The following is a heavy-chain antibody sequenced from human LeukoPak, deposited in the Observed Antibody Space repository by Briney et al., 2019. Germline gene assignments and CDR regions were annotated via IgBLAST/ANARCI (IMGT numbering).Heavy chain of an antibody. J-gene: IGHJ4*02. V-gene: IGHV3-21*01. D-gene: IGHD3-9*01. CDR1: GFTFSSYS. Sequence: GGSLRLSCAASGFTFSSYSMNWVRQAPGKGLEWVSSISSSSSYIYYADSVRGRFTTSRDNAKNSLYLQMNSLRAEDTAVYYCARCTPNYDILTDLDYWGQGTLVTVSS. CDR2: ISSSSSYI. CDR3: ARCTPNYDILTDLDY.